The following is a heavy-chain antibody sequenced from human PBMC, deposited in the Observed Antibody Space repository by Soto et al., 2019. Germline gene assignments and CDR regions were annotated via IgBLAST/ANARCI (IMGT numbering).Heavy chain of an antibody. J-gene: IGHJ4*02. CDR2: ISYDGSNK. CDR3: VKEGTVWGSYRYYFDY. Sequence: GGSLRLSCAASGLTFSSYGMHWVRQAPGKGLEWVAVISYDGSNKYYADSVKGRFTISRDNSKNTLYLQMNSLRAEDTAVYYCVKEGTVWGSYRYYFDYWGQGTLVTVSS. V-gene: IGHV3-30*18. CDR1: GLTFSSYG. D-gene: IGHD3-16*02.